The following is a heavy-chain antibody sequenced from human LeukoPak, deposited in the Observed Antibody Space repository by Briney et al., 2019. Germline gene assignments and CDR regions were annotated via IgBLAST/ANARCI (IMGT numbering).Heavy chain of an antibody. J-gene: IGHJ3*02. CDR2: IYTGGST. CDR1: GGSISSYY. V-gene: IGHV4-4*07. Sequence: SETLSLTCTVPGGSISSYYWSWIQQPAGKGLEWIGRIYTGGSTNYNPSLKSRVTMSVDTSKNQFSLKLSSVTAADTAVYYCARALLTTPTAAFDIWGQGTMVTVSS. CDR3: ARALLTTPTAAFDI. D-gene: IGHD1-26*01.